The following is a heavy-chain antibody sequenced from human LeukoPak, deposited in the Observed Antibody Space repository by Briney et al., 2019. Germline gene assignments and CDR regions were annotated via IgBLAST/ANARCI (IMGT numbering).Heavy chain of an antibody. J-gene: IGHJ4*02. CDR3: AREIAVAEDY. Sequence: SETLSLTCSVSGASISSSTYYWGWIRQPPGKGLEWIGSIYYSGSTYYNPSLKSRVTMSVDTSKNQFSLRLSSVTAADTAVYYCAREIAVAEDYWGQGTLVTVSS. V-gene: IGHV4-39*07. CDR2: IYYSGST. CDR1: GASISSSTYY. D-gene: IGHD6-19*01.